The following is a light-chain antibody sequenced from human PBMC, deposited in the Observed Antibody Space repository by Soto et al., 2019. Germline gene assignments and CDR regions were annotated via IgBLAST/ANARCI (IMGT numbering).Light chain of an antibody. CDR3: LQDYNYPWT. J-gene: IGKJ1*01. CDR2: AAS. Sequence: AIQMTQSPSSLSASVGDRVTITCRASQGIRNDLGWYQQKPGKAPKLLIYAASTLQSGVPSRFSGSGSGTDFKLTVSSLQPEDFATYYCLQDYNYPWTFGQGTKVEIK. CDR1: QGIRND. V-gene: IGKV1-6*01.